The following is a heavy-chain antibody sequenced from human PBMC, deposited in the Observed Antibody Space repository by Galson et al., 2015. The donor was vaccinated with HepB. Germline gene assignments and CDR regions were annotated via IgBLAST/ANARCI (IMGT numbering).Heavy chain of an antibody. CDR1: GFTFSYYA. V-gene: IGHV3-23*01. J-gene: IGHJ4*02. CDR3: AKVFPEKTDGWYRQALYYFDH. CDR2: ITPSGDNT. Sequence: SCAASGFTFSYYAMSWVRQAPGKGLEWVSAITPSGDNTYSADSMKGRFTISRDNSQNTLFLQMNSLRADDTAIYFCAKVFPEKTDGWYRQALYYFDHWGQGTLVTVSS. D-gene: IGHD6-19*01.